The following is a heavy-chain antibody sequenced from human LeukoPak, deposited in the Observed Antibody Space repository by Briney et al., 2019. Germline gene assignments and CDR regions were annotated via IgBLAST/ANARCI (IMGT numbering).Heavy chain of an antibody. V-gene: IGHV4-59*01. CDR2: IYYSGST. CDR3: ARNRGRKAVAAADY. J-gene: IGHJ4*02. CDR1: GGSISSNY. Sequence: SETLSLTCTVSGGSISSNYWSWIRQPPGKGLEWIGYIYYSGSTNYNPSLKSRVTISVDTSKNQFSLKLSSVTAADTAVYYCARNRGRKAVAAADYWGQGTLVTVSS. D-gene: IGHD6-19*01.